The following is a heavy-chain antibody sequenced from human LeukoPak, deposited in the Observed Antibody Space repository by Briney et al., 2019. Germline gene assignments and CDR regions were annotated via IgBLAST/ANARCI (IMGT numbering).Heavy chain of an antibody. CDR1: GYTFTGYF. CDR3: ARRGDGSGNIGY. Sequence: KVSCKASGYTFTGYFMHWVRQMAGKGLVWMGIIYPDDSDTRYSPSFQGQDTISADKSITTAYLQWSSLKASDTAIYFCARRGDGSGNIGYWGQGTLVTVSS. D-gene: IGHD3-10*01. J-gene: IGHJ4*02. V-gene: IGHV5-51*01. CDR2: IYPDDSDT.